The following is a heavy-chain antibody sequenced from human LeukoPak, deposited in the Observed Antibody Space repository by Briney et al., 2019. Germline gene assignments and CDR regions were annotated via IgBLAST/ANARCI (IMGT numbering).Heavy chain of an antibody. CDR1: GDSFSAYY. CDR3: ASGTTINYYDSSGYDPDDTFDI. CDR2: IYYSGST. D-gene: IGHD3-22*01. V-gene: IGHV4-59*01. Sequence: SETLSLTCAAYGDSFSAYYWSWIRQPPGKGLEWIGYIYYSGSTNYNPSLKSRVTISVGTSKNQFSLKLSSVSAADTAVYYCASGTTINYYDSSGYDPDDTFDIWGQGTMVTVSS. J-gene: IGHJ3*02.